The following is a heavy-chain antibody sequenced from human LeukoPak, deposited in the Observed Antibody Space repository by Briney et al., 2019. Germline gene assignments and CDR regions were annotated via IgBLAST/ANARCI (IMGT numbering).Heavy chain of an antibody. Sequence: GGSLRLSCAASGFTFRSYGMNWVRQAPGKGLEWVAFIRYDGSNKYYADSVKRRFTISRDNSKDTLYLQMNSLRAEDTAVYYCAKSQYYGSGSYHFDYWGQGTLVTVSS. CDR1: GFTFRSYG. J-gene: IGHJ4*02. V-gene: IGHV3-30*02. CDR2: IRYDGSNK. CDR3: AKSQYYGSGSYHFDY. D-gene: IGHD3-10*01.